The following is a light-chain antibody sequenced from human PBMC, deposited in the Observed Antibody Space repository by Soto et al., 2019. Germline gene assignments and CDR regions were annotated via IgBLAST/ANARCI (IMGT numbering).Light chain of an antibody. J-gene: IGKJ5*01. Sequence: EIVLTQSPGTLSLSPGERATLSCRASQSVSSSFLTWYQQKPGQAPRRLIFGASNRATGIPDRFSGSGSGTDFTLSISRLEPEDFAVYYCQQYDSSPPITFGQGTRLEIK. CDR2: GAS. V-gene: IGKV3-20*01. CDR1: QSVSSSF. CDR3: QQYDSSPPIT.